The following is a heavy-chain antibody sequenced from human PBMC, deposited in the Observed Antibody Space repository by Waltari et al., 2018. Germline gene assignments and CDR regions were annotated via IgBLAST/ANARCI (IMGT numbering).Heavy chain of an antibody. CDR3: ARLVWFGAWIDN. CDR2: IHSSGTT. Sequence: QVQLQESGPGMLRPSETLSLTCTVSGDSIKPDTYYWGWIRQSPGKGLECLGTIHSSGTTYVPASLEPRVTISVDTFNNRFSLNPRSATAADTAVYFCARLVWFGAWIDNWGQGSLVTVSS. D-gene: IGHD3-10*01. V-gene: IGHV4-39*01. J-gene: IGHJ4*02. CDR1: GDSIKPDTYY.